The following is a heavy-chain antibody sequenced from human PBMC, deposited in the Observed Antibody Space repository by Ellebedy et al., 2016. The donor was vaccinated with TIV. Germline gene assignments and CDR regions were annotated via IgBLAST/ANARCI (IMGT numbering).Heavy chain of an antibody. CDR2: IGPGGSDT. D-gene: IGHD2/OR15-2a*01. J-gene: IGHJ5*02. CDR1: GYNFTHYW. V-gene: IGHV5-51*01. Sequence: GESLKISCQASGYNFTHYWIAWVRQMPGKGLEFMDFIGPGGSDTKYSPTFQGQVTISVDKSINTTYLQWNSLNASDTARYYCATSLSALEPWGQGTLVTVSS. CDR3: ATSLSALEP.